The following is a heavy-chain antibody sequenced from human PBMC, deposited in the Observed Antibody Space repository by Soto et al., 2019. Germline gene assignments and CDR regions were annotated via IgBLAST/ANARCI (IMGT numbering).Heavy chain of an antibody. CDR3: ARGGISHWAYFYYMDV. CDR1: GGSLSDYF. Sequence: QVQLQQWGAGLLKPSETLSLTCVVSGGSLSDYFWSWIRQPPGMALEWIGEINHLGSINYNPSLKSRVTMSVDTSKTQFSLTLNSATAADTATYYCARGGISHWAYFYYMDVWDRGTTVTVSS. D-gene: IGHD2-21*01. J-gene: IGHJ6*03. CDR2: INHLGSI. V-gene: IGHV4-34*01.